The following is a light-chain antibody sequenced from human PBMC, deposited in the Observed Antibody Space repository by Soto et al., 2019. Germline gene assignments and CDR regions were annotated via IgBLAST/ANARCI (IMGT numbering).Light chain of an antibody. Sequence: IQITQSPSSLSASAGARATSVCRANQSISSWLTWYQQKPGKAPKVLIYAASTLQSGVPSRFSGSGSGTDFTLTISSLQPADFATYYCQQSYSTSWTFGQGTKVDIK. J-gene: IGKJ1*01. CDR1: QSISSW. CDR2: AAS. CDR3: QQSYSTSWT. V-gene: IGKV1-39*01.